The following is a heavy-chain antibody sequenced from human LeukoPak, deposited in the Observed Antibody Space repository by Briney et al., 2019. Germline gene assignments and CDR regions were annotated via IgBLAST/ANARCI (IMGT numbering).Heavy chain of an antibody. CDR3: AKEGLLRFLEWFFDY. CDR2: IRYDGSNK. CDR1: GFTFSSYG. D-gene: IGHD3-3*01. V-gene: IGHV3-30*02. Sequence: GGSLRLSCAASGFTFSSYGMHWVRQAQGKGLEWVAFIRYDGSNKYYADSVKVRFTISRDNSKNTLYLQMNSLRAEDTAVYYCAKEGLLRFLEWFFDYWGQGTLVTVSS. J-gene: IGHJ4*02.